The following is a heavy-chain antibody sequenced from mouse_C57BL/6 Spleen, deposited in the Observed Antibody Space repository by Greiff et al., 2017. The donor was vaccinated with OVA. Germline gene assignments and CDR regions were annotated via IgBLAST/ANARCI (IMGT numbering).Heavy chain of an antibody. CDR2: IHPNSGST. V-gene: IGHV1-64*01. J-gene: IGHJ1*03. D-gene: IGHD1-1*01. CDR1: GYTFTSYW. CDR3: AHYGSTSSYWYFDV. Sequence: QVQLQQPGAELVKPGASVKLSCKASGYTFTSYWMHWVKQRPGQGLEWIGMIHPNSGSTNYNEKFKSKATLTVDKSSSTAYMQLSSLTSEDSAVYYCAHYGSTSSYWYFDVWGTGTTVTVSS.